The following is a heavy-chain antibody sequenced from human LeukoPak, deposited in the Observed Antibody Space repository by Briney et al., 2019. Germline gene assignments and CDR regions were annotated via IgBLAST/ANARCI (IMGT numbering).Heavy chain of an antibody. D-gene: IGHD3-9*01. J-gene: IGHJ6*02. CDR3: ARHSGYDILTGYYKHYYYYGTDV. V-gene: IGHV5-51*01. CDR2: ICPGDSDT. Sequence: GESLKISCKGSGYSFTSYWIGWVRQMPGKDLEWMGIICPGDSDTRYSPSFQGQVTISADKSISTAYLQWSSLKASDTAMYYCARHSGYDILTGYYKHYYYYGTDVWGQGTTVTVSS. CDR1: GYSFTSYW.